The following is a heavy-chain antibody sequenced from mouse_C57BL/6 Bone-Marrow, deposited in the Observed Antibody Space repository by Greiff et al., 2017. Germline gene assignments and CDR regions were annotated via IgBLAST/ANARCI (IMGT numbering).Heavy chain of an antibody. V-gene: IGHV1-39*01. CDR3: ARWDTTVVADWYFDV. D-gene: IGHD1-1*01. CDR1: GYSFTDYN. Sequence: ESGPELVKPGASVKISCKASGYSFTDYNMNWVKQSNGKSLEWIGVINPNYGTTSYNQKFKGKATLTVDQSSSTAYMQLNSLTSEDSAVYYCARWDTTVVADWYFDVWGTGTTVTVSS. CDR2: INPNYGTT. J-gene: IGHJ1*03.